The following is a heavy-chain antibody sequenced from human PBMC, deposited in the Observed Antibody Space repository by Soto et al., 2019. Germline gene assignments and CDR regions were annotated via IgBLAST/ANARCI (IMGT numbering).Heavy chain of an antibody. D-gene: IGHD2-2*02. CDR1: GFTFSHYV. CDR2: ISGSGSSV. V-gene: IGHV3-23*01. J-gene: IGHJ6*02. CDR3: AKVRASYLSASYFCYGLEV. Sequence: EVPLLESGGGLVRPGGSLRLSCAASGFTFSHYVLSWVRQAPGGGLEWVYSISGSGSSVYLADSVRGRFAMSRDLSTNTVSLQMNSLTVEDTAIYYCAKVRASYLSASYFCYGLEVWGQGTTVTVSS.